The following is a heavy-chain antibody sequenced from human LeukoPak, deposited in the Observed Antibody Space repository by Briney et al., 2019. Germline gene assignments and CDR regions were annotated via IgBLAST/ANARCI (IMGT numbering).Heavy chain of an antibody. J-gene: IGHJ4*02. CDR1: GFTFSSYG. V-gene: IGHV3-30*02. CDR3: ARGGSAAGTLNFDY. Sequence: GGSLRLSCAASGFTFSSYGLHWARQAPGKGLEWVTFIRYDGTDKYYADSVKGRFTISRDDSKNTLYLQMNSLRPEDTAVYYCARGGSAAGTLNFDYWGQGTLVTVSS. D-gene: IGHD6-13*01. CDR2: IRYDGTDK.